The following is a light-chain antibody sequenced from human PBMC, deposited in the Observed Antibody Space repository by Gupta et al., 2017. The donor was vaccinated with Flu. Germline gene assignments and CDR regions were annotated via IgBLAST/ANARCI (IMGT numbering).Light chain of an antibody. Sequence: QAGLPQPPSLSKGLRQTATLTFTGNSTNVGNQGAAWLQQHQGHPPKVLSDRNNNRPSGISERFSASRSGNTASLTITGLQPEDEADYYCSAWDSSLNEAVFGGGTKVTVL. CDR3: SAWDSSLNEAV. CDR1: STNVGNQG. J-gene: IGLJ3*02. V-gene: IGLV10-54*04. CDR2: RNN.